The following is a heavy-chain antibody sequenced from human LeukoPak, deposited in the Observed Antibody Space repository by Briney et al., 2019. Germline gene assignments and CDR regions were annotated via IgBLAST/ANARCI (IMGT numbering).Heavy chain of an antibody. V-gene: IGHV3-23*01. D-gene: IGHD3-10*01. CDR2: ISGSGDNT. CDR3: AKVTYGSGTYGAFDY. CDR1: GFTFSNYA. J-gene: IGHJ4*02. Sequence: GGSLRLSCAASGFTFSNYAMSWVRQAPGKGLEWVSTISGSGDNTYYADSVKGRFTISRDNSKNTLYLQMNSLRAEDTAVYYCAKVTYGSGTYGAFDYWGQGTLVTVSS.